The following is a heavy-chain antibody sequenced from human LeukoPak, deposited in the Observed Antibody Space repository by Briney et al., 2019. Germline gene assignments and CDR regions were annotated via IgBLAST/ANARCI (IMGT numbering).Heavy chain of an antibody. CDR1: GGSISSSSYY. V-gene: IGHV4-39*01. D-gene: IGHD2-2*01. CDR3: ARHEGSSPYYYTDV. J-gene: IGHJ6*03. CDR2: IYYSGST. Sequence: SETLSLTCTVSGGSISSSSYYWCWIRQPPGKGLEWIGSIYYSGSTYYNPSLKSRVTISVDTSKNQFSLKLSSVTAADTAVYYCARHEGSSPYYYTDVWGKGTTVTVSS.